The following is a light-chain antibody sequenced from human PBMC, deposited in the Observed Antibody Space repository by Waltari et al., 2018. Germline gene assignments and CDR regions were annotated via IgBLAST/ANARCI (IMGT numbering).Light chain of an antibody. V-gene: IGKV3-15*01. CDR2: GAS. CDR1: QSIHDN. J-gene: IGKJ4*01. CDR3: QQYNRWPPLT. Sequence: EVLMTQSPATLSVSPGERVTLSCTASQSIHDNLAWYQQKPGQAPRLLIYGASTRATAVPARFRGSESGTEFTLTISSLQSEAFAVYYCQQYNRWPPLTFGGGTKVDIK.